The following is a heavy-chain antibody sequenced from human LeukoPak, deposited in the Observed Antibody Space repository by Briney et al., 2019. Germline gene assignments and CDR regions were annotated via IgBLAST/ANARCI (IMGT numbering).Heavy chain of an antibody. D-gene: IGHD6-19*01. J-gene: IGHJ4*02. CDR2: ISSSSSYL. CDR3: ARDIAVAGRNFDY. Sequence: GGSLRLSCAASGFTFSSYSMNWVRQAPGKGLEWVSSISSSSSYLYYADSVKGRFTISRDNAKNSLYLQMNSLRAEDTAVYYCARDIAVAGRNFDYWGQGTLVTVSS. CDR1: GFTFSSYS. V-gene: IGHV3-21*01.